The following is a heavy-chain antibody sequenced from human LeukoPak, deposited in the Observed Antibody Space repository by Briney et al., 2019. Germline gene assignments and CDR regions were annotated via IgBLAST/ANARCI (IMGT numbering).Heavy chain of an antibody. J-gene: IGHJ4*02. V-gene: IGHV4-34*01. Sequence: SETLSLTCAVYGGSFSGYYWIWIRQPPGKGLEWIAEINHSGSTNYNPSLKSRVTISVDTSKNQFSLKLSSVTAADTAVYYCARGWYSSGWYGYWGQGTLVTVSS. CDR3: ARGWYSSGWYGY. CDR1: GGSFSGYY. D-gene: IGHD6-19*01. CDR2: INHSGST.